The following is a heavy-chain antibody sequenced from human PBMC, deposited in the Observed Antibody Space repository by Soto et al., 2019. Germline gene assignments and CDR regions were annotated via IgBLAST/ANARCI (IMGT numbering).Heavy chain of an antibody. CDR2: TSSRGTYV. CDR3: ARQVPYSSHRMDV. Sequence: GGSLRLSCAASGFTFSSFSMDWVRHAPGQGLEWVSSTSSRGTYVYYADSVKGRFTVSKDNANNVLFLQMNSLRAEDTAVYYCARQVPYSSHRMDVWGQGTTVTVSS. CDR1: GFTFSSFS. J-gene: IGHJ6*02. D-gene: IGHD3-22*01. V-gene: IGHV3-21*06.